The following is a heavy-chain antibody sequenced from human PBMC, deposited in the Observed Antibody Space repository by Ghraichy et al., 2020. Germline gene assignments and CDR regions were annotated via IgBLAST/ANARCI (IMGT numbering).Heavy chain of an antibody. CDR3: ARDVGDSVRGKDI. CDR1: GDSVSSNTDA. V-gene: IGHV6-1*01. Sequence: SQTLSLTCAISGDSVSSNTDAWNWIRQSPSRGLEWLGRTYYRSKWYNDYEVSVRSRIRITADTSRNQFSLQLNSVTPDDSAVYYWARDVGDSVRGKDIWGQGTTVTVSS. CDR2: TYYRSKWYN. D-gene: IGHD3-10*01. J-gene: IGHJ6*02.